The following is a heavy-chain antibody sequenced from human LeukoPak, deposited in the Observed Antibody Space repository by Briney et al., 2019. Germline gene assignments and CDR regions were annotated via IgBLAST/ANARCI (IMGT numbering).Heavy chain of an antibody. J-gene: IGHJ3*02. CDR3: ARDGPYYYDSSGYYDAFDI. D-gene: IGHD3-22*01. CDR1: GDSISTSNSY. CDR2: IYYSGNT. Sequence: SETLSLTCTVSGDSISTSNSYWGWLRQPPGKGLEWIGSIYYSGNTYYNPSLKSRVTMSLDTSKNQFSLKLSSVTAADTAVYYCARDGPYYYDSSGYYDAFDIWGQGTMVTVSS. V-gene: IGHV4-39*07.